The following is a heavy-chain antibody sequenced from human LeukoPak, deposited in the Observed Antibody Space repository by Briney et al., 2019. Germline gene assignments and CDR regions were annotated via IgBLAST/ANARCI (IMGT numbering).Heavy chain of an antibody. J-gene: IGHJ3*02. D-gene: IGHD6-19*01. CDR2: MNPNSGNT. CDR1: GYTFTSYD. V-gene: IGHV1-8*01. Sequence: ASVKVSCKASGYTFTSYDINWVRQATGQGLEWMGWMNPNSGNTGYAQKFQGRVTMTRNTSISTAYMELSSLRSEDTAVYYCARERSSSGWYGPDAFDIWGQGTMVTVSS. CDR3: ARERSSSGWYGPDAFDI.